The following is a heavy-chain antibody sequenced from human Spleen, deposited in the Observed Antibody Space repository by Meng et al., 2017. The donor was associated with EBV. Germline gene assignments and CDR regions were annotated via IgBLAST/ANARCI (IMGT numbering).Heavy chain of an antibody. Sequence: VSVKQSGPGLVKPSQTLSLTCSISGESVSSNRAAWNWIRQSPLRGLEWLGRTYYRSKWYSDYALSVKSRVTITPDTPKNQFSLQLRSMTPDDTAVYYCAREGVTGFGSGDFDYWGQGSLVAVSS. CDR3: AREGVTGFGSGDFDY. J-gene: IGHJ4*02. V-gene: IGHV6-1*02. CDR1: GESVSSNRAA. CDR2: TYYRSKWYS. D-gene: IGHD5-18*01.